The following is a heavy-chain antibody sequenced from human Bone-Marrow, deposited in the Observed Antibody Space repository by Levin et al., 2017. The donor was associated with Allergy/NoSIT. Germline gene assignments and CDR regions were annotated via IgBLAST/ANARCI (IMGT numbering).Heavy chain of an antibody. D-gene: IGHD3-3*01. CDR1: GGSISSYY. Sequence: SETLSLTCTVSGGSISSYYWSWIRQPPGKGLEWIGYIYYSGSTNYNPSLKSRVTISVDTSKNQFSLKLSSVTAADTAVYYCARVGTYYDFWSGYYGSDAFDIWGQGTMVTVSS. CDR2: IYYSGST. CDR3: ARVGTYYDFWSGYYGSDAFDI. J-gene: IGHJ3*02. V-gene: IGHV4-59*01.